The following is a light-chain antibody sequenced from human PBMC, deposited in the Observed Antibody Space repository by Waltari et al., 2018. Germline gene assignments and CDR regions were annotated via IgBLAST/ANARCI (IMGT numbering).Light chain of an antibody. J-gene: IGLJ3*02. CDR2: KIN. CDR3: ALYMGSGIWV. Sequence: QTVVTQEPSLSVSPGGTVTLTCALSSGSVSTTSYATWYQQTPGRAPRTLVYKINQGSSGGPDRLSGSILANKVDLTLTGAQAGDESHYYCALYMGSGIWVFGGGTRLTVL. V-gene: IGLV8-61*01. CDR1: SGSVSTTSY.